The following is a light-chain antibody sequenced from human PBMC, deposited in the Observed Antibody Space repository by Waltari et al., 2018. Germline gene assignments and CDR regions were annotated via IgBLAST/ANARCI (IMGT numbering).Light chain of an antibody. CDR2: GAS. V-gene: IGKV3-20*01. Sequence: VLTQFPGTLSLSPGDRATLFCRASQRVSTFLAWYQQKAGQAPRLLIYGASSRATGIPDRFSGSGSGTDFSLTISRLEPEDFAVYYCQNHERLPATFGQGTKVEIK. CDR1: QRVSTF. CDR3: QNHERLPAT. J-gene: IGKJ1*01.